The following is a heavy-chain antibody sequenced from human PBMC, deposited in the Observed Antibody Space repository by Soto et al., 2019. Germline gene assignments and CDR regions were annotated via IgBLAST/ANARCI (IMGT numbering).Heavy chain of an antibody. V-gene: IGHV1-18*04. CDR3: ARPKFESTGWHQFDI. D-gene: IGHD7-27*01. CDR1: GYTFTSCR. CDR2: LSTFHGNT. J-gene: IGHJ4*02. Sequence: GASVKVSCKASGYTFTSCRISWVRQAPGQGLEWMGWLSTFHGNTNYAQKFQGSVTMTTDTSTSTAYMELRSLTSDDTAVYYCARPKFESTGWHQFDIWGQGTLVTVSS.